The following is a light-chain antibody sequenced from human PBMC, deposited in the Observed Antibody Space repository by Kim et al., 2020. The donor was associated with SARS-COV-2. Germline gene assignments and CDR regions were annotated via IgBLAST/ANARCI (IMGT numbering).Light chain of an antibody. Sequence: EIVMTQSPATLSVSPGERATLSCRASQSVSSNLAWYQQKLGQAPRLLIYGASTRATGIPARFSGSGSGTEFTLTISSLQSEDFAVYYCQQYNKWPPYTFGQGTKLEI. CDR3: QQYNKWPPYT. J-gene: IGKJ2*01. V-gene: IGKV3-15*01. CDR1: QSVSSN. CDR2: GAS.